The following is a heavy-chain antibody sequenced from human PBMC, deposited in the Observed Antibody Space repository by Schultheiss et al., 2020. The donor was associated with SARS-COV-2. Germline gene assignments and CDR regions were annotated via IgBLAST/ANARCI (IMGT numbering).Heavy chain of an antibody. J-gene: IGHJ4*02. CDR3: ARMTYDSSGYIDY. CDR2: INHSGST. V-gene: IGHV4-34*01. CDR1: GGSFSGYY. D-gene: IGHD3-22*01. Sequence: TLSLTCAVYGGSFSGYYWSWIRQPPGKGLEWIGEINHSGSTNYNPSLKSRVTISVDTSKNQFSLKLSSVTAADTAVYYCARMTYDSSGYIDYWGQGTLVTVSS.